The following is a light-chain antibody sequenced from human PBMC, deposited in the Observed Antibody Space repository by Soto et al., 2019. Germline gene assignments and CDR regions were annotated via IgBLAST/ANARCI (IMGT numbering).Light chain of an antibody. V-gene: IGKV3-15*01. J-gene: IGKJ4*01. CDR3: QQYKNWPPLT. Sequence: EIVMTQSPATLSVSPGERATLSCRASQSVSSNLAWYQQKPGQAPRLLLYGAFTRATGIPVRFSGSGSGTECTLTISSLQSEDFAVYYWQQYKNWPPLTFGGGTKVEIK. CDR2: GAF. CDR1: QSVSSN.